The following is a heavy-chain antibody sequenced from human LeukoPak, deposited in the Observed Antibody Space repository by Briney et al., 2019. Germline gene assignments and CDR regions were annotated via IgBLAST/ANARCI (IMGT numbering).Heavy chain of an antibody. CDR3: ARAPPAYCGGDCYRNWFDP. Sequence: GGSLRLSCAASGFTFSRYDMSWVRQAPGKGLEWVSAISGSGGSTYYADSVKGRFTISRDNSKNTVYLQMNSLRAEDTAVFYCARAPPAYCGGDCYRNWFDPWGQGTLVTVSS. J-gene: IGHJ5*02. V-gene: IGHV3-23*01. D-gene: IGHD2-21*02. CDR2: ISGSGGST. CDR1: GFTFSRYD.